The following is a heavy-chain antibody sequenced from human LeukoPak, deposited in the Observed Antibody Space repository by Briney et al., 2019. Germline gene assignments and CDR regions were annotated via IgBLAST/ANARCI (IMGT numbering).Heavy chain of an antibody. V-gene: IGHV3-7*01. D-gene: IGHD3-22*01. J-gene: IGHJ3*02. CDR3: ARVRDPRQYYYDNSGYRNAFDI. Sequence: GGSLRLSCAASGFTFSGYWMSWVRQAPGKGLEWVANIKQDGSEKYYVDSVKGRFTISRDNAKNSLYLQMNSLRAEDTAVYYCARVRDPRQYYYDNSGYRNAFDIWGQGTMVTVSS. CDR2: IKQDGSEK. CDR1: GFTFSGYW.